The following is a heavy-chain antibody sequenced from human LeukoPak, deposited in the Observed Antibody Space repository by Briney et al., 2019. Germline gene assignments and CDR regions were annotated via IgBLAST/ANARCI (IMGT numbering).Heavy chain of an antibody. CDR2: IYYSGST. D-gene: IGHD6-13*01. CDR3: ARVNVPYSSSWPYFDY. CDR1: GGSISSYY. Sequence: PSETLSLTCTVSGGSISSYYWSWIRQPPGKGLEWIGYIYYSGSTNYNPSLKSRVTISVDTSKNQFSLKLSSVTAADTAVYYCARVNVPYSSSWPYFDYWGQGTLVTVSS. V-gene: IGHV4-59*01. J-gene: IGHJ4*02.